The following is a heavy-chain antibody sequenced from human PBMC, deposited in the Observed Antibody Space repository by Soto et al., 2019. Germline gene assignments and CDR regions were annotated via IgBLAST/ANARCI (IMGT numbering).Heavy chain of an antibody. D-gene: IGHD5-18*01. J-gene: IGHJ4*02. V-gene: IGHV4-31*03. CDR3: ARGASVDTAPLN. CDR2: IYYSGST. CDR1: GGTISIGGYY. Sequence: SETLSLTCTVSGGTISIGGYYWSWIRQHPGKGLEWIGYIYYSGSTYYNPSLKSRVTISVDTSKNQFSLKLSSVTAADTAVYYCARGASVDTAPLNWGQGTLVTVSS.